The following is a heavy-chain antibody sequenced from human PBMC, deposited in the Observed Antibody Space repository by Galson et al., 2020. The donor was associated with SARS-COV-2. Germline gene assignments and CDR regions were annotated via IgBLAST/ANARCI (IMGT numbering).Heavy chain of an antibody. J-gene: IGHJ4*02. D-gene: IGHD3-22*01. CDR2: FDPEDGDT. CDR3: ATMCAYYDSSGYYGY. Sequence: ASVKVSCQVSGYTLTELSMHWVRQAPGKGLEWMGGFDPEDGDTIYAQKFHGRVTMTEDTSTDTAYMELSSLRSEDTAVYYCATMCAYYDSSGYYGYWGQGTLVAVSS. V-gene: IGHV1-24*01. CDR1: GYTLTELS.